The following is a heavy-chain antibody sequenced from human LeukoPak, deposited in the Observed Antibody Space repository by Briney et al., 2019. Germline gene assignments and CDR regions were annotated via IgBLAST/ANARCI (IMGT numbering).Heavy chain of an antibody. CDR2: IWCDGSNK. D-gene: IGHD3-22*01. CDR3: ARDGSPYYYDSSGYYYVNYFDY. CDR1: GFTFSSYG. J-gene: IGHJ4*02. V-gene: IGHV3-33*01. Sequence: GGSLRLSCAASGFTFSSYGMHWVRQAPGKGLEWVAVIWCDGSNKYYADSVKGRFTISRDNSKNTLYLQMNSLRAEDTAVYYCARDGSPYYYDSSGYYYVNYFDYWGQGTLVTVSS.